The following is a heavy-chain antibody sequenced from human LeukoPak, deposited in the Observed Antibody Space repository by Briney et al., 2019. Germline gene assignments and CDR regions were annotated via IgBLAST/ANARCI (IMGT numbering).Heavy chain of an antibody. CDR1: GYSISSGYY. CDR2: IYHSGST. V-gene: IGHV4-38-2*02. CDR3: ARVITMMVDY. Sequence: SETLYLTCTVSGYSISSGYYWGWIRQPPGKGLEWIGSIYHSGSTYYNPSLKSRVTISVDTSKNQFSLKLSSVTAADTAVYYCARVITMMVDYWGQGTLVTVSS. J-gene: IGHJ4*02. D-gene: IGHD3-22*01.